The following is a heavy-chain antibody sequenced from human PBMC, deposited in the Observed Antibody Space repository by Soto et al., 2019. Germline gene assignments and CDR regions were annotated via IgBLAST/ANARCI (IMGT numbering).Heavy chain of an antibody. Sequence: PSETLSLTCTVSGASLTSGTFYWSWVRQPPGKGLELIGYVYHTGDTKYNPSLQSRVTISLDTSKNQFSLKLKSVTAADTAIYHCAREITIWGKGALVTVSS. J-gene: IGHJ4*02. CDR2: VYHTGDT. V-gene: IGHV4-61*01. CDR3: AREITI. D-gene: IGHD3-3*01. CDR1: GASLTSGTFY.